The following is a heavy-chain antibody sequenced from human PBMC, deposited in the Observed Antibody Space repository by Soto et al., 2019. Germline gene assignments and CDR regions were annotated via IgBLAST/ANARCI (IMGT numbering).Heavy chain of an antibody. V-gene: IGHV3-23*01. D-gene: IGHD3-16*02. CDR1: GFTFSSYA. J-gene: IGHJ4*02. Sequence: GGSLRLSCAASGFTFSSYAMSWVRQAPGKGLEWVSAISGSGGSTYYADSVKGRFTISRDNSKNTLYLQMNSLRAEDTAVYYCAETYDYIWGSYRREYYFDYWGQGTLVTVSS. CDR2: ISGSGGST. CDR3: AETYDYIWGSYRREYYFDY.